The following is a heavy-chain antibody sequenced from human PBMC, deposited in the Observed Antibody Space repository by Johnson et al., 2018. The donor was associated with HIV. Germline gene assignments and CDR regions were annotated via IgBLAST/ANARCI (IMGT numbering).Heavy chain of an antibody. CDR2: IAYDLSNE. CDR1: GFSFGDYY. J-gene: IGHJ3*02. CDR3: ARDEPTDDAFDI. V-gene: IGHV3-30*14. Sequence: QVQLVESGGGLVKPGGSLRLSCAASGFSFGDYYMSWIRQAPGKGLEWVAVIAYDLSNEFYADSVKGRFTLSRDNSWNTVSLQMGSLRAEDMAVYYCARDEPTDDAFDIWGQGTMVTVSS.